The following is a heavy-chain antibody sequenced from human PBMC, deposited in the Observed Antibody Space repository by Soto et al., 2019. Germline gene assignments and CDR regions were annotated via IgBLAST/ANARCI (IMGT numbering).Heavy chain of an antibody. Sequence: SETLSLTCTVSGGSISSGGYYWSWIRQHPGKGLEWIGYIYYSGSTYYNPSLKSRVTISVDTSKNQFSLKLSSVTAADTAVYYCARDYPYYYDSSGYFGIWGQGTMVTVSS. CDR1: GGSISSGGYY. V-gene: IGHV4-31*03. CDR2: IYYSGST. D-gene: IGHD3-22*01. J-gene: IGHJ3*02. CDR3: ARDYPYYYDSSGYFGI.